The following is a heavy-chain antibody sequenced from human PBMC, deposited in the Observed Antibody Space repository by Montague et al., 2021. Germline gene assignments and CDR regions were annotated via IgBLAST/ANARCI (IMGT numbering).Heavy chain of an antibody. CDR2: IYWNDDK. CDR3: ARHNSGWYSGFDY. D-gene: IGHD6-19*01. V-gene: IGHV2-5*01. J-gene: IGHJ4*02. Sequence: VKPTQTLTLTCNFSGFSLNTRAVGVGWIRQPPGKALEWLALIYWNDDKRYSPSLKSRPTITKDTSKNQVVLIMTNADPVDTATYYCARHNSGWYSGFDYWGQGTLVTVSS. CDR1: GFSLNTRAVG.